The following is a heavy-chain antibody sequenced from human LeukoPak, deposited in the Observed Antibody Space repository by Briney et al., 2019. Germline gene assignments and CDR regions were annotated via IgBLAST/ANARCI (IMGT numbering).Heavy chain of an antibody. CDR1: GYTFTGYY. Sequence: ASVTVSCKASGYTFTGYYMHWVRQAPGQGLEWMGWINPNSGGTNYAQKFQGRVTMTRDTSISTAYMELSRLRSDDTAVYYCAVGSDVRLRFLEWLPFDYWGQGTLVTVSS. V-gene: IGHV1-2*02. D-gene: IGHD3-3*01. CDR3: AVGSDVRLRFLEWLPFDY. CDR2: INPNSGGT. J-gene: IGHJ4*02.